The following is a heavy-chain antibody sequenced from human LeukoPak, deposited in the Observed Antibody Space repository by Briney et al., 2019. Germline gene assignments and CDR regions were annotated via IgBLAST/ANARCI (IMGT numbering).Heavy chain of an antibody. Sequence: ASVKVSCKASGYTFTGYYMHWVRQAPGQGLEWMGWINPNSGGTNYAQKFQGRVTMTRDTSISTAYMELSRLRSDDTAVYYCARGVVVVPAAIPSWFDPWGQGTLVTVSS. CDR1: GYTFTGYY. J-gene: IGHJ5*02. CDR3: ARGVVVVPAAIPSWFDP. CDR2: INPNSGGT. V-gene: IGHV1-2*02. D-gene: IGHD2-2*01.